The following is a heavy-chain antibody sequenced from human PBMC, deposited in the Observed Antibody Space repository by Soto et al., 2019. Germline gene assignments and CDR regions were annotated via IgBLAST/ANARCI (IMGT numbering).Heavy chain of an antibody. D-gene: IGHD4-17*01. Sequence: PSETLSLTCAVSGGSISGGGYSWGWIRQPPGKGLEWIGYIYHSGSTYYNPSLKSRVTISVDRSKKEFSLRLSSVTAADTAVYYCARGDYGDYSYFDSWGRGTLVTVSS. CDR3: ARGDYGDYSYFDS. V-gene: IGHV4-30-2*01. J-gene: IGHJ4*02. CDR2: IYHSGST. CDR1: GGSISGGGYS.